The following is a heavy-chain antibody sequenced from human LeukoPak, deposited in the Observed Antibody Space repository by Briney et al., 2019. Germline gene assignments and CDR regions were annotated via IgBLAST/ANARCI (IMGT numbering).Heavy chain of an antibody. J-gene: IGHJ3*02. D-gene: IGHD3-22*01. Sequence: ASVKVSCKASGNTFTSFGISWVRQAPGHRLEWMGRIRAKNVNTKYAQKFQRRVTMTTDTSTTTAYLELGSVTSDDAAVYYCARDPGYHDSSGYYYFDAFDIWVQARKVTV. CDR3: ARDPGYHDSSGYYYFDAFDI. CDR2: IRAKNVNT. V-gene: IGHV1-18*01. CDR1: GNTFTSFG.